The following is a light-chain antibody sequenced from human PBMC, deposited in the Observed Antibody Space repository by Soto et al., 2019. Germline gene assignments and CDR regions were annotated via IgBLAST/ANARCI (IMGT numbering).Light chain of an antibody. CDR1: SSDVGGYYY. CDR3: SSYTSSSTLV. V-gene: IGLV2-14*03. Sequence: QSALTQPASVSGSPGQSITISCTGTSSDVGGYYYVSWYQHHPGKAPKLMIYDVSNRPSGISNRFSGSKSGNTASLTISGLQAEDEAAYYCSSYTSSSTLVFGGGTKLTVL. CDR2: DVS. J-gene: IGLJ2*01.